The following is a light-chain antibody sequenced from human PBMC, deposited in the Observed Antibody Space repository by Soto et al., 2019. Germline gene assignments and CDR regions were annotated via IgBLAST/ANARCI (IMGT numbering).Light chain of an antibody. V-gene: IGLV1-47*01. Sequence: QSVLTQPPSASGTPGKRVTISCSGSSYNIGSNYVYWYQQLPGTAPELLIYRNTQRPSGVPDRFSGSMSGTSASLAISGLRSEDEADYYCAAWDDSLSGLVFGGGTKLTVL. CDR1: SYNIGSNY. CDR3: AAWDDSLSGLV. J-gene: IGLJ3*02. CDR2: RNT.